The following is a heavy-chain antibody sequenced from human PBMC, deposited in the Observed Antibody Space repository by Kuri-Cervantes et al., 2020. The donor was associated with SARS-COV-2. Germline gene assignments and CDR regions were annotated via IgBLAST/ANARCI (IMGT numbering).Heavy chain of an antibody. CDR1: GGTFSSYA. D-gene: IGHD3-22*01. V-gene: IGHV1-69*06. CDR3: ARVPDYYDSSGYGLMEYYFDY. J-gene: IGHJ4*02. CDR2: IIPIFGTA. Sequence: SVKVSCKASGGTFSSYAISWVRQAPGQGLEWMGGIIPIFGTANYAQKFQGRVTITADKSTSTAYMELSSLRSEDTAVYYCARVPDYYDSSGYGLMEYYFDYWGQGTLVTVSS.